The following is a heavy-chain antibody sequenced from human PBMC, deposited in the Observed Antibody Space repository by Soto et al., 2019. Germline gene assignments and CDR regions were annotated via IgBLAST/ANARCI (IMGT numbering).Heavy chain of an antibody. Sequence: GASVKVSCKASGSTFSSYAISWVRQAPGQGLEWMGGIIPIFGTANYADSVKGRFTISRDSSKNTLYLQMNSLRVEDTAVHYCVRVVAAAGTWGQGALVTVSS. CDR1: GSTFSSYA. CDR3: VRVVAAAGT. CDR2: IIPIFGTA. D-gene: IGHD6-13*01. V-gene: IGHV1-69*05. J-gene: IGHJ5*02.